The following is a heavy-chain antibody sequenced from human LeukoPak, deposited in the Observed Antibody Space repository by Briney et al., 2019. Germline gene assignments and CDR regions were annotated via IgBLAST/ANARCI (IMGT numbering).Heavy chain of an antibody. CDR3: VGVVVAATRGEYYYYYGMDV. Sequence: SETLSLTCTVSGGSVSSGSYYWGWIRQPPGKGLEWIGSIYYSGSTYYNPSLKSRVTISVDTSKNQFSLKLSSVTAADTAVYYCVGVVVAATRGEYYYYYGMDVWGQGTTVTVSS. V-gene: IGHV4-39*01. J-gene: IGHJ6*02. D-gene: IGHD2-15*01. CDR1: GGSVSSGSYY. CDR2: IYYSGST.